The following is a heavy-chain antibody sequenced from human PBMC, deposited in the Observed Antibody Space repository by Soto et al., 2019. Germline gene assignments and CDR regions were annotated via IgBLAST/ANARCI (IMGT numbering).Heavy chain of an antibody. CDR3: ARDGKAAGAYYYYGMDV. CDR2: ISYDGSNK. J-gene: IGHJ6*02. D-gene: IGHD6-13*01. CDR1: GFTFSSYA. V-gene: IGHV3-30-3*01. Sequence: GGSLRLSCAASGFTFSSYAMHWVRQAPGKGLEWVAVISYDGSNKYYADSVNGRFTISRDNSKNTLYLQMNSLRAEDTAVYYCARDGKAAGAYYYYGMDVWGQGTTVTVSS.